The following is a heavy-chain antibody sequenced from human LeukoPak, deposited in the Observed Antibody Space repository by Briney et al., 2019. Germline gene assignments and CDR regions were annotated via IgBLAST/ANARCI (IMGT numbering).Heavy chain of an antibody. Sequence: SETLSLTCTVSGGSISSYYWSWIRQPPGKGLEWIGYIYYSGSTNYNPSLKSRVTISVDTSKNQFSLKPSSVTAADTAVYYCARDSGKNYYDSSGYYLFDYWGQGTLVTVSS. V-gene: IGHV4-59*12. J-gene: IGHJ4*02. CDR3: ARDSGKNYYDSSGYYLFDY. CDR1: GGSISSYY. D-gene: IGHD3-22*01. CDR2: IYYSGST.